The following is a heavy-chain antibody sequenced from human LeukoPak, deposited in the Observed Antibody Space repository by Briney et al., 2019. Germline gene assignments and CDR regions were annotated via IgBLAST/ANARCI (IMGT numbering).Heavy chain of an antibody. D-gene: IGHD1-26*01. V-gene: IGHV3-73*01. Sequence: PGGSLRLSCAASGFTLSGSAMHWVRQAPGKGLEWVGRIRTEANSFATAYAASVEGRFTISRDDSQNTAYLQMNSLKTEDTAVYYCTRHGRGSLNVFDAWGQGTMVTVSS. CDR2: IRTEANSFAT. J-gene: IGHJ3*01. CDR3: TRHGRGSLNVFDA. CDR1: GFTLSGSA.